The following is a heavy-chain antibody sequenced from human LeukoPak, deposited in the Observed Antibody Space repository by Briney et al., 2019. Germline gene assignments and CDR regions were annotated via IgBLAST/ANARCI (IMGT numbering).Heavy chain of an antibody. V-gene: IGHV1-18*01. D-gene: IGHD2/OR15-2a*01. Sequence: ASVKVSCEASDYTFTSFGISWVRQAPGQGLEWTGWIGAYNGNTNYAQKFQGRVTMTTDTSTSTAYMELRSLRSDDTAVYYCAREKNYGMDVWGQGTTVTVSS. J-gene: IGHJ6*02. CDR3: AREKNYGMDV. CDR1: DYTFTSFG. CDR2: IGAYNGNT.